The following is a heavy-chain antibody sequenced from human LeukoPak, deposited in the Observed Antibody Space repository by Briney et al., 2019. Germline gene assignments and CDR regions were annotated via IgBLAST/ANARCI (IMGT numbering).Heavy chain of an antibody. J-gene: IGHJ6*02. CDR3: ARAGSRSYYYGMDV. V-gene: IGHV1-69*13. Sequence: ASVKVSCTASGGTSSSYAISWARQAPGQGLEWMGGIIPIFGTANYAQKFQGRVTITADESTSTAYMELSSLRSEDTAVYYCARAGSRSYYYGMDVWGQGTTVTVSS. D-gene: IGHD6-13*01. CDR1: GGTSSSYA. CDR2: IIPIFGTA.